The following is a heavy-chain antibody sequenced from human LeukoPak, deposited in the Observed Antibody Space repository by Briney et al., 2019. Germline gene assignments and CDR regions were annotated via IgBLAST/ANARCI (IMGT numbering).Heavy chain of an antibody. V-gene: IGHV1-18*01. D-gene: IGHD4-17*01. CDR1: GYTFTSYG. CDR2: INAYNGNT. CDR3: AREMDHDYGDYGGSNWFDP. J-gene: IGHJ5*02. Sequence: ASVKVSCKASGYTFTSYGISWVRQAPGQGLEWMGWINAYNGNTNYAQKLQGRVTMTTDTSTSTAYMELRSLRSDDTAVYYCAREMDHDYGDYGGSNWFDPWGQGTLVTVSS.